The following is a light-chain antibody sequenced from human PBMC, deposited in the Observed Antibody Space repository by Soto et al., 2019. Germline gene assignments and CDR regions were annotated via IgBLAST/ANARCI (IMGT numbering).Light chain of an antibody. Sequence: EIVMTQSPATLSVSPGERATLSCRASQSVSSNLAWFQQKPCQAPRLLIYGASTRATGIPARFSGSGSGTEFTLTISSLQSEDFAVYYCQQYNNWPPWTFDQGTKVEIK. V-gene: IGKV3-15*01. CDR3: QQYNNWPPWT. J-gene: IGKJ1*01. CDR1: QSVSSN. CDR2: GAS.